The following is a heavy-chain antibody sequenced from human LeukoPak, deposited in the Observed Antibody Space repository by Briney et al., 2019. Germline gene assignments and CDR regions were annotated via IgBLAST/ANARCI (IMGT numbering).Heavy chain of an antibody. J-gene: IGHJ4*02. CDR1: GFTFSSYW. D-gene: IGHD5-18*01. V-gene: IGHV3-7*01. CDR3: ARDLSGVTGYTYGRGIDY. CDR2: IKQDGSEK. Sequence: GGSLRLSCAASGFTFSSYWMNWVRQAPGKGLEWVANIKQDGSEKYYVDSVKGRFTISRDNAKTSLYLQTNSLRAEDTAVYYCARDLSGVTGYTYGRGIDYWGQGTLVTVSS.